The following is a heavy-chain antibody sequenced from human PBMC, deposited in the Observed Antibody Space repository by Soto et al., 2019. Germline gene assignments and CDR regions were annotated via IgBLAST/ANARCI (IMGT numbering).Heavy chain of an antibody. V-gene: IGHV3-23*01. CDR2: ISGSGGST. J-gene: IGHJ4*02. CDR3: AKNTVVVPADIRTFDY. Sequence: GSLRLSCAASGFTFSRYAMSWVRQAPGKGLEWVSAISGSGGSTYYADSVKGRFTISRDNSKNTLYLQMNSLRDEETAVYYCAKNTVVVPADIRTFDYWGQGTLVTVSS. CDR1: GFTFSRYA. D-gene: IGHD2-2*02.